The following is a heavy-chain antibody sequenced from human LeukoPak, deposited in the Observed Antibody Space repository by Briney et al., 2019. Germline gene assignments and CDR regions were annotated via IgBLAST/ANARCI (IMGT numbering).Heavy chain of an antibody. CDR2: ISYDGSNK. CDR1: GFTFSSYG. CDR3: AKARKVGTTVTTAFDY. J-gene: IGHJ4*02. D-gene: IGHD4-17*01. Sequence: PGRSLRLSCAASGFTFSSYGMHWVRQAPGKGLEWVAVISYDGSNKYYADSVKGRFTISRDNSKNTLYLQMNSLRAEDTAVYYCAKARKVGTTVTTAFDYWVQGTLVTVSS. V-gene: IGHV3-30*18.